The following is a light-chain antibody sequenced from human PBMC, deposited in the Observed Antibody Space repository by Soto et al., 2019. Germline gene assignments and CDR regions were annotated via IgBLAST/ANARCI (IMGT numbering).Light chain of an antibody. CDR3: AAWDDSLGGVV. J-gene: IGLJ2*01. CDR1: SSNIGTKT. V-gene: IGLV1-44*01. Sequence: QAVVTQPPSASGIPGQRVTISCSGSSSNIGTKTVNWYQQLPGTAPKLLIYTNNQRPSGVPDRFSGSKSGTSASLALSGLHSEDEADYYCAAWDDSLGGVVLGGGTKGTVL. CDR2: TNN.